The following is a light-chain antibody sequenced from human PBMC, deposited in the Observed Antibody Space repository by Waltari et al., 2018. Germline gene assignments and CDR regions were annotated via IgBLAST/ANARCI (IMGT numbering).Light chain of an antibody. CDR1: QSVGRT. CDR2: GAS. Sequence: EIVLTQSPGTLSLSPGERAIVSCRASQSVGRTLAWYQQKPGQAPRLLIYGASNRATGIPDRFIGSGSGTEFSLTISGLEPEDSAVYYCQHYLRLPVAFG. V-gene: IGKV3-20*01. CDR3: QHYLRLPVA. J-gene: IGKJ1*01.